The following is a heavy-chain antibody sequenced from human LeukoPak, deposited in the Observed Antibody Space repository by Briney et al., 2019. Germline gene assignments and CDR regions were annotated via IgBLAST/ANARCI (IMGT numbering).Heavy chain of an antibody. CDR1: GGSISSLNL. D-gene: IGHD6-19*01. V-gene: IGHV4-4*02. CDR3: AGLEGRYSTDWFYFFDY. J-gene: IGHJ4*02. Sequence: SGTLSLTCIVSGGSISSLNLWSWLRQPPGKGLEWIGEMYLGGTTNFNPSLKSRVTILIDKSKNQLSLQLTSVTAADTAVYYCAGLEGRYSTDWFYFFDYWGQGALVTVSS. CDR2: MYLGGTT.